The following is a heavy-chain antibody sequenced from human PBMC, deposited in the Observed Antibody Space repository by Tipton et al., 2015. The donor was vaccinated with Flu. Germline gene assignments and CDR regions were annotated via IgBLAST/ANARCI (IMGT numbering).Heavy chain of an antibody. CDR3: ARFSVRGEADY. V-gene: IGHV4-4*07. J-gene: IGHJ4*02. CDR1: GGSMRSYY. D-gene: IGHD3-10*01. CDR2: IYSSGST. Sequence: TLSLTCSVSGGSMRSYYWSWIRQPAGKGLEWIGRIYSSGSTNYNPSLKSRVTMSVDTSKNQFSLKMSSVTAADTAVYYCARFSVRGEADYWGQGTLVTVSS.